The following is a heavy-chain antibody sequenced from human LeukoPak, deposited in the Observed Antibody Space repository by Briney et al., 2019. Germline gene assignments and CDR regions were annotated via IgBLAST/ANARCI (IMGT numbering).Heavy chain of an antibody. Sequence: KPSETLSLTCAVSGGSISSSNWWSWVRQPPGKGLEWIGEIYHSGSTNYNPSLKSRVTISVDKSKNQFSLKLSSVTAADTAVYYCARTRYYYNSRSYGAPYYFDYWGQGTLVTVSS. V-gene: IGHV4-4*02. D-gene: IGHD3-10*01. CDR2: IYHSGST. J-gene: IGHJ4*02. CDR1: GGSISSSNW. CDR3: ARTRYYYNSRSYGAPYYFDY.